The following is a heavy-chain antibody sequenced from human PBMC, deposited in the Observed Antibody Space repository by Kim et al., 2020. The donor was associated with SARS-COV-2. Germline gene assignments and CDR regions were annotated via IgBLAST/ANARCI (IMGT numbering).Heavy chain of an antibody. V-gene: IGHV3-23*01. CDR3: AKDSVSSSWYSYYYYGMDV. Sequence: GGSLRLSCAASGFTFSSYAMSWVRQAPGKGLEWVSAISGSGGSTYYADSVKGRFTISRDNSKNTLYLQMNSLRAEDTAVYYCAKDSVSSSWYSYYYYGMDVWGQGTTVTVSS. D-gene: IGHD6-13*01. CDR1: GFTFSSYA. J-gene: IGHJ6*02. CDR2: ISGSGGST.